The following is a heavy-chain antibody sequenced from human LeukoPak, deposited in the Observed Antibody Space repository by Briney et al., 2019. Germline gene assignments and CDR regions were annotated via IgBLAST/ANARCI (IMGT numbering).Heavy chain of an antibody. Sequence: GSLRLSCAASGFTFSNAWMSWIRQPPGKGLEWIGEINHSGSTNYNPSLKSRVTISVDTSKNQFSLKLSSVTAADTAVYYCARTNGSGSPSFDYWGQGTLVTVSS. CDR1: GFTFSNAW. CDR3: ARTNGSGSPSFDY. V-gene: IGHV4-34*01. J-gene: IGHJ4*02. CDR2: INHSGST. D-gene: IGHD3-10*01.